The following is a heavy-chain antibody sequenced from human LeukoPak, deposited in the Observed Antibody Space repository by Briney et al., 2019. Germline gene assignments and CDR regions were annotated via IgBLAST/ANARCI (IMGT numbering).Heavy chain of an antibody. J-gene: IGHJ6*03. Sequence: SETLSLTCAVYGGSFSGYYWSWIRQPPGKGLEWIGYIYYSGSTNYNPSLKSRVTISVDTSKNQFSLKLSSVTAADTAVYYCARALYSSGYYYAPTYYYYMDVWGKGTTVTISS. CDR1: GGSFSGYY. CDR3: ARALYSSGYYYAPTYYYYMDV. CDR2: IYYSGST. D-gene: IGHD3-22*01. V-gene: IGHV4-59*01.